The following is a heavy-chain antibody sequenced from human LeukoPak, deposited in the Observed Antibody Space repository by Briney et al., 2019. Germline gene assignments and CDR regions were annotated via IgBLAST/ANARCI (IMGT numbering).Heavy chain of an antibody. J-gene: IGHJ4*02. Sequence: PGGSLRLSCAASGFTFSGYAMGWVRQAPGKGPEGVSAISASGGTTHYADSVKGRFTLSRDNSRNTLHLQLHSLRAEDTAIYYCAKGWLAPGPTYDYWGQGTLVTVSS. CDR1: GFTFSGYA. CDR2: ISASGGTT. V-gene: IGHV3-23*01. CDR3: AKGWLAPGPTYDY. D-gene: IGHD5-12*01.